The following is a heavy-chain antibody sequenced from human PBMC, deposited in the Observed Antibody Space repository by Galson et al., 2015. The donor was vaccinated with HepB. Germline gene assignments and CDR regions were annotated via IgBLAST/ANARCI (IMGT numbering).Heavy chain of an antibody. CDR3: ASGSYGWGDYYYYGMDV. J-gene: IGHJ6*02. V-gene: IGHV6-1*01. D-gene: IGHD1-26*01. CDR2: TYYRSKWYN. Sequence: CAISGDSVSSNSAAWNWIRQSPSRGLEWLGRTYYRSKWYNDYAVSVKSRITINPDTSKNQFSLQLNSVTPEDTAVYYCASGSYGWGDYYYYGMDVWGQGTTVTVSS. CDR1: GDSVSSNSAA.